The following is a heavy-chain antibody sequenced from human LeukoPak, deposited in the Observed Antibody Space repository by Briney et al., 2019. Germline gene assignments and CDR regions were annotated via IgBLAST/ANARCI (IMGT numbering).Heavy chain of an antibody. CDR1: GGSINNYY. CDR2: IYHSGSANYNPSGST. D-gene: IGHD5/OR15-5a*01. CDR3: ARVVSAQLVDH. Sequence: SESLFLTCTVSGGSINNYYWSWVRQPPGKGLEWLGYIYHSGSANYNPSGSTNYNPSLESRVTISLDTSKNQFSLKLSSVTAADTAVYYCARVVSAQLVDHWGQGTLVTVSS. V-gene: IGHV4-59*01. J-gene: IGHJ4*02.